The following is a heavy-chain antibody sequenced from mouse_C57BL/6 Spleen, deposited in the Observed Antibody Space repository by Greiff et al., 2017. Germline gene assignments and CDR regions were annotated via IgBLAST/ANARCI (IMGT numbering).Heavy chain of an antibody. V-gene: IGHV2-2*01. D-gene: IGHD1-1*01. CDR1: GFSLTSYG. Sequence: VKLMESGPGLVQPSQSLSITCTVSGFSLTSYGVHWVRQSPGKGLEWLGVIWSGGSTDYNAAFISRLSISKDNSKSQVFFKMNSLQADDTAIYYCARNPPITTVVATARYWYFDVWGTGTTVTVSS. CDR2: IWSGGST. J-gene: IGHJ1*03. CDR3: ARNPPITTVVATARYWYFDV.